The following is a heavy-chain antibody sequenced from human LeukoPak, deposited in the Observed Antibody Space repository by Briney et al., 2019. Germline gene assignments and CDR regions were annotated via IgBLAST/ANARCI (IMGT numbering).Heavy chain of an antibody. CDR2: ISAYKGNT. CDR1: GYTFTSYG. Sequence: ASVKVSCKASGYTFTSYGISWVRQAPGQGLEGMGWISAYKGNTNYAQKLQGRVTMTTDTSTSTAYMELRSLRTDDTAVYYCAREDSSGWYLIDYWGQGTLVTVSS. V-gene: IGHV1-18*01. J-gene: IGHJ4*02. CDR3: AREDSSGWYLIDY. D-gene: IGHD6-19*01.